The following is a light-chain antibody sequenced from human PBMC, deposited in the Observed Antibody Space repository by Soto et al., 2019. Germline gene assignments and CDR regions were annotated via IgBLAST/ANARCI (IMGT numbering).Light chain of an antibody. J-gene: IGLJ1*01. CDR1: SGDVGSYTL. CDR2: EVT. V-gene: IGLV2-23*02. Sequence: QSVLTQPASVSGSPGQSITIPCTGTSGDVGSYTLVSWYQQHPGKAPKLLIYEVTERPSGVSNRFSGSKSGNTASLTISGLQPDDEADYYCCSYAGNSEVFGTGTKVTVL. CDR3: CSYAGNSEV.